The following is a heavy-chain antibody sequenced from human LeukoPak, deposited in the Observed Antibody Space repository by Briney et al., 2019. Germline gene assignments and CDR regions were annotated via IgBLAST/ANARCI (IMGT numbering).Heavy chain of an antibody. CDR3: ARGARYYGSGSYGGMDV. J-gene: IGHJ6*04. CDR2: IGTAGDP. Sequence: GGSLRLSCAASGFTFSSYDMHRVRQATGKGLEWVSAIGTAGDPYYPGSVKGRFTISRENAKNSLYLQMNSLRAGDTAVYYCARGARYYGSGSYGGMDVWGKGTTVTVSS. D-gene: IGHD3-10*01. V-gene: IGHV3-13*05. CDR1: GFTFSSYD.